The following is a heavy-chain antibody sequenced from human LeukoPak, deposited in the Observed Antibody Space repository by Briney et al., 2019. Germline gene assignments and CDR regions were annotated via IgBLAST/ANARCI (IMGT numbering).Heavy chain of an antibody. J-gene: IGHJ6*03. V-gene: IGHV4-59*11. CDR1: GASISSHF. CDR2: VYYSGST. Sequence: KASETLSLTCTVSGASISSHFWTWIRQSPGKGLEWIGYVYYSGSTNYNPSLKSRVTISVDTSKNQFSLKLTSVTAADTAVYYCARGPPDYGDYVYYYYMDVWGKGTTVTVSS. CDR3: ARGPPDYGDYVYYYYMDV. D-gene: IGHD4-17*01.